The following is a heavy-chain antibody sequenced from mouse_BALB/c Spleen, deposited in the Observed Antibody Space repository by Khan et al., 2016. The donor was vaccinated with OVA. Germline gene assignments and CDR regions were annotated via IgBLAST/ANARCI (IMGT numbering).Heavy chain of an antibody. V-gene: IGHV3-2*02. Sequence: VQLKESGPGLVKPSQSLSLTCTVTGYSINSGYAWNWIRQFPGNKLEWMGYISYSGGTSYNPSLKSRISITRDTSKNPVFLQLNSVTTEDTATYVCARGHYYWYYFDYVGQGTTRTVPS. CDR2: ISYSGGT. D-gene: IGHD1-2*01. J-gene: IGHJ2*01. CDR3: ARGHYYWYYFDY. CDR1: GYSINSGYA.